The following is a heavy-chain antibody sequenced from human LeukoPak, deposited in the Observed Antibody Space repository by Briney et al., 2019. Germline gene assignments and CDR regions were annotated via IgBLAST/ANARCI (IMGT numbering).Heavy chain of an antibody. Sequence: ASVKVSCKASGGTFSSYAISWVRQAPGQGLEWMGRIIPILGIANYAQKFQGRVTITADKSTSTAYMELRSLRSDDTAVYYCARARYYYDSSGYSSRSLIPDAFDIWGQGTMVTVSS. CDR3: ARARYYYDSSGYSSRSLIPDAFDI. V-gene: IGHV1-69*04. CDR1: GGTFSSYA. CDR2: IIPILGIA. J-gene: IGHJ3*02. D-gene: IGHD3-22*01.